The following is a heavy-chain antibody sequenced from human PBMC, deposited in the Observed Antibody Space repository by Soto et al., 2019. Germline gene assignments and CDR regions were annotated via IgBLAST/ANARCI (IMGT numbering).Heavy chain of an antibody. CDR1: GFTFSRFD. J-gene: IGHJ4*02. D-gene: IGHD2-15*01. CDR2: ISEDGNTK. V-gene: IGHV3-30*18. Sequence: QVQLVESGGGVVQPGRSLTLSCAASGFTFSRFDMHWVRQAPGKGLEWVAVISEDGNTKYYADSVQGRFTISRDKSSNTMCLQMNSLRAEDTAVYYCAKARTTYTDTYSHRTFDYWGQGILVTVSS. CDR3: AKARTTYTDTYSHRTFDY.